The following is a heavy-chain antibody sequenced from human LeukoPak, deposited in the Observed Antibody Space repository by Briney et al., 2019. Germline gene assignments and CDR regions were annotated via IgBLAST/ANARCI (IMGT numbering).Heavy chain of an antibody. Sequence: GESLKISCKGSGYRFTSYWIGWVRQMPGKGLEWMGIIYPGDSDTRYSPSFQGQVTISADKSISTAYLQWSSLKASDTAMYYCATASPTSYCGGDCYRDYWGQGTLVTVSS. CDR3: ATASPTSYCGGDCYRDY. CDR1: GYRFTSYW. V-gene: IGHV5-51*01. J-gene: IGHJ4*02. D-gene: IGHD2-21*02. CDR2: IYPGDSDT.